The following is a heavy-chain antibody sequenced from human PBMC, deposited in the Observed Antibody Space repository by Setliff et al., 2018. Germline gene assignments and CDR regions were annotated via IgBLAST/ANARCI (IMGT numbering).Heavy chain of an antibody. J-gene: IGHJ4*02. CDR3: SRLVRFCTRTSCQRLSGGEF. Sequence: ASVKVSCKTSGCSFNGYGIAWVRQAPGQGLEWMGWISPHTGNTYYTPNLHGRLTLTTDTSTSTAYMELRSLGSDDTAVYFCSRLVRFCTRTSCQRLSGGEFWGQGTLVTVSS. V-gene: IGHV1-18*01. D-gene: IGHD2-8*01. CDR2: ISPHTGNT. CDR1: GCSFNGYG.